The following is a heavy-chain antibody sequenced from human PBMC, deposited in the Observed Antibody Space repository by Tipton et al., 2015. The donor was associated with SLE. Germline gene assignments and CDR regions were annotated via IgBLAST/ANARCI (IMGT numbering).Heavy chain of an antibody. CDR1: GGSFSGYY. J-gene: IGHJ4*02. V-gene: IGHV4-34*01. Sequence: TLSLTCAVYGGSFSGYYWSWIRQPPGKGLEWIGEINHSGSTNYNPSLKSRVTTSVDTSKNQFSLKLSSVTAADTAVYYCARLYDFYDSSGFYPRLTYFDYWGQGTLVTVS. D-gene: IGHD3-22*01. CDR3: ARLYDFYDSSGFYPRLTYFDY. CDR2: INHSGST.